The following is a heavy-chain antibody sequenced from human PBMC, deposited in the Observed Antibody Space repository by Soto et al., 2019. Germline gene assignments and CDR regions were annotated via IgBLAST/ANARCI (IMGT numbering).Heavy chain of an antibody. Sequence: EVQLLESGGGLVQPGGSLRLSCAVSGFTFSNYAMNWVRQSPGKGLEWVYTISGSGGYTYYAGSVKGRLTISRDNSKNTLYLQMNTLRAEDTAVYYCATDSVGTHWDYWGQGTLVTVSS. V-gene: IGHV3-23*01. CDR2: ISGSGGYT. CDR1: GFTFSNYA. CDR3: ATDSVGTHWDY. D-gene: IGHD1-1*01. J-gene: IGHJ4*02.